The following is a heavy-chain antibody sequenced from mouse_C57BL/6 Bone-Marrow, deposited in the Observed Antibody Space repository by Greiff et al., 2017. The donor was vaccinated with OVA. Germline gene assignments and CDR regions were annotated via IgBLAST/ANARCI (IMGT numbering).Heavy chain of an antibody. CDR3: AREAGDY. CDR2: ISDGGSYT. Sequence: EVNVVESGGGLVKPGGSLKLSCAASGFTFSSYAMSWVRQTPEKRLGWVATISDGGSYTYYPDNVKGRFTISRDNAKNNLYLQMSHLKSEDTAMYYCAREAGDYWGQGTTLTVSS. V-gene: IGHV5-4*01. D-gene: IGHD4-1*01. CDR1: GFTFSSYA. J-gene: IGHJ2*01.